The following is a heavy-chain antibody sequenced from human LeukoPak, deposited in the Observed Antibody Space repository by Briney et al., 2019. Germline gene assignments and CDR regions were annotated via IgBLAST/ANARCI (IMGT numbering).Heavy chain of an antibody. CDR1: GYTFTSYY. V-gene: IGHV1-3*01. D-gene: IGHD1-26*01. Sequence: ASVKVSCKASGYTFTSYYMHWVRQAPGQRLEWMGWINAGNGNTKYSQKFQGRVTITRDTSASTAYMELSSLRSEDTAVYYCARASGSYHLLADYWGQGTLVTVSS. CDR3: ARASGSYHLLADY. CDR2: INAGNGNT. J-gene: IGHJ4*02.